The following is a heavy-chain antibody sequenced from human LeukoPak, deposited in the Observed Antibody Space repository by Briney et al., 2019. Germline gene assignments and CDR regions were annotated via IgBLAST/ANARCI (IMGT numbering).Heavy chain of an antibody. Sequence: GGSLRLSCAASGFTFSTYWMTWVRQAPGKALEWVASIKKDGSEIYYMDSVKGGFIVSRDNAQNSLTLQMNSQRAEDTAVYYCARARVNLDYWGQGTLVTVSS. J-gene: IGHJ4*02. D-gene: IGHD1-14*01. CDR2: IKKDGSEI. CDR1: GFTFSTYW. CDR3: ARARVNLDY. V-gene: IGHV3-7*05.